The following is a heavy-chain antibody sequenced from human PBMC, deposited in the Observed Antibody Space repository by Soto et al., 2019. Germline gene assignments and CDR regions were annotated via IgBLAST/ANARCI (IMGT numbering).Heavy chain of an antibody. V-gene: IGHV4-59*08. CDR1: GGSISSYY. J-gene: IGHJ4*02. CDR3: ARHLFDDSRPYFEY. CDR2: IYYTRST. Sequence: QVQLQESGPGLVKPSETLSLTCTVSGGSISSYYWSWIRQPPGKGLEWIGYIYYTRSTNYSPSLKSRVTISVDTSKNQFYLKVTSVTAADTAVYYCARHLFDDSRPYFEYWGQGTLVTVSS. D-gene: IGHD2-21*02.